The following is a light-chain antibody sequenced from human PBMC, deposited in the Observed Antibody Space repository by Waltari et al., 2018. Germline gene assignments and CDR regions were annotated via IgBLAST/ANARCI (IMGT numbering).Light chain of an antibody. V-gene: IGLV2-14*03. J-gene: IGLJ3*02. Sequence: QSALTQPASLSGSPGQSITISCTGPRGDVGFYNYVSWYQQHPGKAPRLIIYDVSERPSGVSNRFSGSKSGNTASLTISGLQAEDEADYYCNSYTGSSSWVFGGGTKLTVL. CDR1: RGDVGFYNY. CDR3: NSYTGSSSWV. CDR2: DVS.